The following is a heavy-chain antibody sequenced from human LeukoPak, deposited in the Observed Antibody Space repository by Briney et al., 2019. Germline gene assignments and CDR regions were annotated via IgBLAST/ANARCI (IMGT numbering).Heavy chain of an antibody. D-gene: IGHD3-3*01. Sequence: SETLSLTCAVYGGSFSGYYWSWIRQPPGKGLEWSGEINHSGSTNYNPSLKSRVTISVDTSKNQFSLKLSSVTAADTAVYYCARGTPSYDFWSGYYYYFDYWGQGTLVTVSS. CDR1: GGSFSGYY. CDR2: INHSGST. V-gene: IGHV4-34*01. J-gene: IGHJ4*02. CDR3: ARGTPSYDFWSGYYYYFDY.